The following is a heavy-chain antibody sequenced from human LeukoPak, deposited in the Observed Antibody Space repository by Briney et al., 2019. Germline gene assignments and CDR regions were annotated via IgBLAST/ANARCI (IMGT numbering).Heavy chain of an antibody. CDR3: ARESVYYGSGSWNDY. V-gene: IGHV3-21*01. J-gene: IGHJ4*02. D-gene: IGHD3-10*01. CDR1: GFTFSSYS. Sequence: GGSLRLSCAASGFTFSSYSMNWVRQAPGKGLEWVSSISSSSSYIYYADPVKGRFTISRDNAKNSLYLQMNSLRAEDTAVYYCARESVYYGSGSWNDYWGQGTLVTVSS. CDR2: ISSSSSYI.